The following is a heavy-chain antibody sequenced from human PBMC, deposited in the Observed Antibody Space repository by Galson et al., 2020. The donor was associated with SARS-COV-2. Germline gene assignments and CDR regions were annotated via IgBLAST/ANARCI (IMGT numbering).Heavy chain of an antibody. V-gene: IGHV3-73*01. D-gene: IGHD1-26*01. J-gene: IGHJ6*03. CDR3: TRQERGSYPNYYYYYMDV. CDR2: IRRKANSYAT. CDR1: GFTFSGSA. Sequence: GESLKISCAASGFTFSGSAMHWVRQASGKGLEWVGRIRRKANSYATAYAASVKGRFTISRDDSKNTAYLQMNSLKTEDTAVYYCTRQERGSYPNYYYYYMDVWGKGTTVTVSS.